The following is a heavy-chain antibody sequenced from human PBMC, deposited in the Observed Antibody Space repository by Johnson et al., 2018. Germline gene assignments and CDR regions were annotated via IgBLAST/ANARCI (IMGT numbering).Heavy chain of an antibody. V-gene: IGHV3-23*04. CDR1: GFIFSNYA. CDR3: EKANSYLTQYFQD. D-gene: IGHD2-21*01. CDR2: ITVSGAGT. J-gene: IGHJ1*01. Sequence: VQLVESGGGLVQXGESLRLSCAASGFIFSNYAMAWVRQAPGMGLECVSTITVSGAGTYYADSVKGRFTISRDNSKNTFYLQMNSLRAEDTAVYYCEKANSYLTQYFQDWGQGTLVTVSS.